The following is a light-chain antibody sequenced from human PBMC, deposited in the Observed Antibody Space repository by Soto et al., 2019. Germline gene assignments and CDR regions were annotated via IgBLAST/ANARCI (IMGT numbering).Light chain of an antibody. CDR2: DDS. V-gene: IGLV3-21*02. CDR3: QVWESSTDHSV. Sequence: SYELTQPPSVSVAPGQTARITCGGNNIGIRSVHWYQLKPGQAPMLVVYDDSDRPSGIPERFSGSNSGNTATLTISGVEAGDEAAYYCQVWESSTDHSVFGTGTKVTV. CDR1: NIGIRS. J-gene: IGLJ1*01.